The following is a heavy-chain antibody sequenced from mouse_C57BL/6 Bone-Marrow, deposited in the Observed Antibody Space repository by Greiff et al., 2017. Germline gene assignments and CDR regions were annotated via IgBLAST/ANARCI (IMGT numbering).Heavy chain of an antibody. CDR2: IYPGSGST. J-gene: IGHJ4*01. Sequence: VQLQQPGAELVKPGASVKMSCKASGYTFTSYWITWVKQSPGQGLEWIGDIYPGSGSTNYNEKFKSKATLTVDPSYSSAYMQLISLTSEDSAVYYCARRRTTVLASAMDYWGQGTSVTVSS. D-gene: IGHD1-1*01. V-gene: IGHV1-55*01. CDR1: GYTFTSYW. CDR3: ARRRTTVLASAMDY.